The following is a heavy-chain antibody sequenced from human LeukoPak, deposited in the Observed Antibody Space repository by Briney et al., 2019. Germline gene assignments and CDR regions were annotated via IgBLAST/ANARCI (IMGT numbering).Heavy chain of an antibody. V-gene: IGHV3-11*04. Sequence: PGGSLRLPCAASGFTFSDYYMSWIRQAPGKGLEWVSYISSSGSTIYYADSVKGRFTISRDNAKNSLYLQMNSLRAEDTAVYYCARAKVGYCSSTSCSYFFDYWGQGTLVTVSS. CDR2: ISSSGSTI. J-gene: IGHJ4*02. CDR1: GFTFSDYY. D-gene: IGHD2-2*01. CDR3: ARAKVGYCSSTSCSYFFDY.